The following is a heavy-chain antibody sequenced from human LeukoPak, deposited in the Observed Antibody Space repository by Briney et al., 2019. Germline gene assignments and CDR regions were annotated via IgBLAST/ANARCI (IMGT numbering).Heavy chain of an antibody. CDR2: ISWNSGSI. J-gene: IGHJ4*02. Sequence: GGSLRLSCAASGFTFSSYAMSWVRQAPGKGLEWVSGISWNSGSIGYADSVKGRFTISRDNAKNSLYLQMNSLRAEDTALYYCAKASTHYYGSGSYRNWGQGTLVAVSS. CDR3: AKASTHYYGSGSYRN. D-gene: IGHD3-10*01. CDR1: GFTFSSYA. V-gene: IGHV3-9*01.